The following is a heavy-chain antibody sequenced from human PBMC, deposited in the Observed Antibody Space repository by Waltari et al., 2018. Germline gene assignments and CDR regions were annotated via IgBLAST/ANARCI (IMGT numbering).Heavy chain of an antibody. J-gene: IGHJ5*02. CDR2: IYYSGST. CDR1: GGSISSGGYY. V-gene: IGHV4-39*07. CDR3: ASYNWNYAWFDP. D-gene: IGHD1-7*01. Sequence: QLQLQESGPGLVKPSATLSLACTVPGGSISSGGYYWGWLRQPPGKGLEWIGTIYYSGSTYYNPSLKSRLTISVDTSKNQFSLNLSSVTAADTAVYYCASYNWNYAWFDPWGQGTLVTVSS.